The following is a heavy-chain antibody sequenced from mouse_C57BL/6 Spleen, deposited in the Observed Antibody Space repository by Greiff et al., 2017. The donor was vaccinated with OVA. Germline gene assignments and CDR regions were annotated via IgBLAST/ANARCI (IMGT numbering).Heavy chain of an antibody. V-gene: IGHV1-64*01. Sequence: QVHVKQPGAELVKPGASVKLSCKASGYTFTSYWMHWVKQRPGQGLEWIGMIHPNSGSTNYNEKFKSKATLTVDKSSSTAYMQLSSLTSEDSAVYYCARKRDLDDGYYWYFDVWGTGTTVTVSS. CDR2: IHPNSGST. D-gene: IGHD2-3*01. J-gene: IGHJ1*03. CDR3: ARKRDLDDGYYWYFDV. CDR1: GYTFTSYW.